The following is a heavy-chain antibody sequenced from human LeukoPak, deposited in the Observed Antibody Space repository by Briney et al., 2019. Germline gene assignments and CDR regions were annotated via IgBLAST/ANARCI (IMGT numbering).Heavy chain of an antibody. CDR3: ARVGLYGGYLLVY. CDR1: GGTFSSYA. J-gene: IGHJ4*02. D-gene: IGHD5-12*01. Sequence: GASVKVSCKASGGTFSSYAISWVRQAPGQGLEWMGRIIPILGIANYAQKFQGRVTITADKSTSTAYMELSSLRSEDTAVYYCARVGLYGGYLLVYWGQGTLVTVSS. V-gene: IGHV1-69*04. CDR2: IIPILGIA.